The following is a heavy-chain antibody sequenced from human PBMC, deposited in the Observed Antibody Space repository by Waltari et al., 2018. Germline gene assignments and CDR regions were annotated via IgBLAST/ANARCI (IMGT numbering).Heavy chain of an antibody. CDR3: ARTAYDHLTGYPTLDH. Sequence: QVQLQESGPGLVKPSATLSLTCSVPGAYFESSRPYCGWVRQPPGKGLEWIGSIYYSGSTYYNPALKSRVNMSVDTANYQFSLKVTSVTAADTAIYYCARTAYDHLTGYPTLDHWGQGILVTVSS. V-gene: IGHV4-39*07. CDR1: GAYFESSRPY. D-gene: IGHD3-9*01. J-gene: IGHJ4*02. CDR2: IYYSGST.